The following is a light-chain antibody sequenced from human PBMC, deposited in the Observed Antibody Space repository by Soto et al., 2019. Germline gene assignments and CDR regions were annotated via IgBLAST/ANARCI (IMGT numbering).Light chain of an antibody. J-gene: IGLJ2*01. Sequence: QLVLTRPPSASGTPGQRVTISCSGSSSNIGSNTVNWYQQLPGTAPKLLMYSNNQRPSGVPDRFSGSKSGTSASLAISGLQSEDEADYYCAAWDGSLNGVVFGGGTKVTVL. CDR3: AAWDGSLNGVV. CDR1: SSNIGSNT. CDR2: SNN. V-gene: IGLV1-44*01.